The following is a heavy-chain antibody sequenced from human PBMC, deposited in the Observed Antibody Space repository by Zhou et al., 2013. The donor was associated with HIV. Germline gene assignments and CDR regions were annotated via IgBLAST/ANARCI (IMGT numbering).Heavy chain of an antibody. J-gene: IGHJ3*02. D-gene: IGHD6-19*01. CDR2: IIPNFGTR. CDR1: GYTFTAHY. Sequence: QVQLVQSGAEVKKPGASVKVSCKASGYTFTAHYIHWVRQAPGQGFEWMGGIIPNFGTRNRARKFEGRVTITTDESTSTVYMELTRLESDDTAVYYCARDRSANAFDIWGQGTMVTVSS. CDR3: ARDRSANAFDI. V-gene: IGHV1-69*01.